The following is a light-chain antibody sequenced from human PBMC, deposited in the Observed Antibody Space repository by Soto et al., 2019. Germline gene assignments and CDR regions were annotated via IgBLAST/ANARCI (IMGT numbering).Light chain of an antibody. Sequence: EIVLTQSPATLSLSPGERATLPCRASQSVSSYLAWYQQKPGQAPRLLIYDASNRATGIPARFSGSGSGTDFTLTISSLEPEDFAVYYCQRRSNWPGTFGQGTKVDIK. J-gene: IGKJ1*01. V-gene: IGKV3-11*01. CDR1: QSVSSY. CDR3: QRRSNWPGT. CDR2: DAS.